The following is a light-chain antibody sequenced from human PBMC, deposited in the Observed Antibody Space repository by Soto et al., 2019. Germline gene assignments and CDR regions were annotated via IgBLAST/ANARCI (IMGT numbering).Light chain of an antibody. V-gene: IGKV3-20*01. J-gene: IGKJ2*01. Sequence: EIVLMQSPGTLSLSPGERATLSCRASQSVSSSYLAWYQQKPGQAPRLLIYGASSRATGIPDRFSDSGSGTDFTLTISRLEPEDFAVYYCQQYGSSRTFGQGTKLEIK. CDR3: QQYGSSRT. CDR1: QSVSSSY. CDR2: GAS.